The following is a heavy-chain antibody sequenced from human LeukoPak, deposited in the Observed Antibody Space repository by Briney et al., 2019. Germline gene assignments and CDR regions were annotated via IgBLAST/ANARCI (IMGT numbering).Heavy chain of an antibody. Sequence: TSVKVSCKASGFTFTSSAVQWVRQARGQRPEWIGWIVVGSGNTNYAQKFQERVTITRDMSTSTVYMELSSLRSEDTAVYYCAAEGRPTVVTFRKGAVDLWGQGTMVTVSS. V-gene: IGHV1-58*01. CDR3: AAEGRPTVVTFRKGAVDL. D-gene: IGHD4-23*01. CDR2: IVVGSGNT. J-gene: IGHJ3*01. CDR1: GFTFTSSA.